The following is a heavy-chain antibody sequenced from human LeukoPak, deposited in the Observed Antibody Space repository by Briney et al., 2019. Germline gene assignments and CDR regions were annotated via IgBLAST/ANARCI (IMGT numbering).Heavy chain of an antibody. CDR3: ARGLEGYSAGSSRFFEY. D-gene: IGHD6-19*01. V-gene: IGHV4-38-2*01. J-gene: IGHJ4*02. Sequence: PSETLSLTCGVSGYSISTGYYWGWIRQPRGNGLEWIGNIYHTGSTYYNPSLRSRVTISVDTSKNQFFLKLTSVTAADTAVYYCARGLEGYSAGSSRFFEYWGQGTLATVSS. CDR2: IYHTGST. CDR1: GYSISTGYY.